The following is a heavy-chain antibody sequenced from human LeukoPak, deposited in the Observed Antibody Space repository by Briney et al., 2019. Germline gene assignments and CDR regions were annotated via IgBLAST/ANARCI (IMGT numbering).Heavy chain of an antibody. CDR2: IYPGDSDT. D-gene: IGHD6-6*01. V-gene: IGHV5-51*01. J-gene: IGHJ3*02. Sequence: GESLKISCKGSGYSFTSYWIGWVRQLPGKGLEWMGIIYPGDSDTRYSPSFQGQVTISADKSISTAYLQWSSLKASDTAMYYCASALLPSEYSSSSPGPDAFDIWGQGTMVTVSS. CDR1: GYSFTSYW. CDR3: ASALLPSEYSSSSPGPDAFDI.